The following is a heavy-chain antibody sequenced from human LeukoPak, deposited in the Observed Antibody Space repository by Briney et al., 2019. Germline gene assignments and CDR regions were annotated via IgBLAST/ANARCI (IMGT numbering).Heavy chain of an antibody. CDR2: ISSGGTTI. V-gene: IGHV3-11*01. J-gene: IGHJ4*02. CDR3: AKVNVWFGELLSAFDY. Sequence: PGGSLRLSCAASGFTFSEHYMSWIRQAPGKGLEWISYISSGGTTIHYADSVKGRFTISRDNSKNTLYLQMNSLRADDTAVYYCAKVNVWFGELLSAFDYWGQGTLVTVSS. D-gene: IGHD3-10*01. CDR1: GFTFSEHY.